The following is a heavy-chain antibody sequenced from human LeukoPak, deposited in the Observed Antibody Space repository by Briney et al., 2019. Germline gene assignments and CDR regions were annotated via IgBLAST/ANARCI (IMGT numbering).Heavy chain of an antibody. D-gene: IGHD3-10*01. V-gene: IGHV3-43*02. J-gene: IGHJ4*02. CDR3: IIISGFDY. CDR1: GFTFDDYA. CDR2: ISGDGGST. Sequence: PGGSLRLSCAASGFTFDDYAMHWVRQAPGKGLEWVSLISGDGGSTYYADSVKGRFTISRDNSKNTLYLQMNSLRAEDTAVYYCIIISGFDYWGQGTLVTVSS.